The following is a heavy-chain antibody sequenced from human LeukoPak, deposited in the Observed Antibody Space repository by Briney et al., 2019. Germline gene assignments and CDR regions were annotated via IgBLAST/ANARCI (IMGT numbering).Heavy chain of an antibody. CDR1: GGSISSGGYY. CDR2: VYYSGST. J-gene: IGHJ6*04. Sequence: SETLSLTCTVSGGSISSGGYYWSWIRQHPGKGLEWIGYVYYSGSTYYNPSLKSRVTISVDTSKNQFSLKLSSVTAADTAVYYCARDNRRSGMDVWGKGTTITASS. V-gene: IGHV4-31*03. CDR3: ARDNRRSGMDV.